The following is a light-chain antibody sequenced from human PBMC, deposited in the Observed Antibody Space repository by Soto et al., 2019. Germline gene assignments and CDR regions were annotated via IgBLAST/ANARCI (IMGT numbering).Light chain of an antibody. Sequence: ETVLTQSPATLSLSPGERATLSCRVSQSVSTYLAWYQQKPGQAPRLLIYDASNRATGIPARFSGSGSGTDFTLTISSLEPEDFAVYYCQQRRKWPEFTFGPGTKVDIK. CDR3: QQRRKWPEFT. V-gene: IGKV3-11*01. CDR1: QSVSTY. J-gene: IGKJ3*01. CDR2: DAS.